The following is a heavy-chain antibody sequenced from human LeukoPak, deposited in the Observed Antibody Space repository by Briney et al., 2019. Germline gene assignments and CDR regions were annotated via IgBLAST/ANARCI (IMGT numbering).Heavy chain of an antibody. CDR2: IYHNGDT. CDR3: ARVTQVVVTALGNWFDP. CDR1: GGSISSGNW. D-gene: IGHD2-15*01. V-gene: IGHV4-4*02. J-gene: IGHJ5*02. Sequence: SETLSLTCAVSGGSISSGNWWSWVRQPPGKGLEWIGEIYHNGDTNYNPSLQSRVTISVDKSKNQFSLKLSSVTGADTAMYYCARVTQVVVTALGNWFDPWGQGALVTVSS.